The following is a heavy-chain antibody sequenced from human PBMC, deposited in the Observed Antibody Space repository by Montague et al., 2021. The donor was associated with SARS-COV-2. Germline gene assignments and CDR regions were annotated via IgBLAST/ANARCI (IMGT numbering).Heavy chain of an antibody. CDR3: ARQLPSYCATNKCYPYYLDG. V-gene: IGHV4-39*01. J-gene: IGHJ4*02. CDR2: ISYTGRT. Sequence: SETLSLTCTVSGGSISSPDYYWGWLRPSTGMGLEWIGSISYTGRTYHNPSLRSRVSFSRDTSKDHLSLSLSSVTVAATAVYFCARQLPSYCATNKCYPYYLDGWGQGALVTVSS. D-gene: IGHD2-8*01. CDR1: GGSISSPDYY.